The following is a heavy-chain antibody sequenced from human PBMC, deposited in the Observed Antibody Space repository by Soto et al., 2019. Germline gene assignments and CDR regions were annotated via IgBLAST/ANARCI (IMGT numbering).Heavy chain of an antibody. J-gene: IGHJ4*02. CDR2: ISGSGGST. D-gene: IGHD3-9*01. CDR1: GFTFSSYA. CDR3: ANANFDWLSYWGYYFDY. V-gene: IGHV3-23*01. Sequence: ESGGGLVQPGGSLRLSCAASGFTFSSYAMSWVRQAPGKGLEWVSAISGSGGSTYYADSVKGRFTISRDNSKNTLYLQMNSLRAEDTAVYYCANANFDWLSYWGYYFDYWGQGTLVTVSS.